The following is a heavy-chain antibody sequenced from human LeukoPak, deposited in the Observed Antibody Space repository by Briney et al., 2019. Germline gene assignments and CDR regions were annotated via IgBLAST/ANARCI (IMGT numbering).Heavy chain of an antibody. CDR3: ASLAYPAKVVLDY. CDR1: GFTFSSYS. CDR2: ISSSSSYI. J-gene: IGHJ4*02. V-gene: IGHV3-21*01. Sequence: GGSLRLPCAASGFTFSSYSMNWVRQAPGKGLEWVSSISSSSSYIYYADSVKGRFTISRDNAKNSLYLQMNSLRAEDTAVYYCASLAYPAKVVLDYWGQGTLVTVSS. D-gene: IGHD2-15*01.